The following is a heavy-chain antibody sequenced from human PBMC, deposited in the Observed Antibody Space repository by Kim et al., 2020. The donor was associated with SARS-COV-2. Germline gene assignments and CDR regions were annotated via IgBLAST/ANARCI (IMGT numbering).Heavy chain of an antibody. CDR2: ITNDESNK. J-gene: IGHJ4*02. D-gene: IGHD6-13*01. CDR1: GFTFSSYG. Sequence: GGSLRLSCEASGFTFSSYGMHWVRQAPGKGLEWVSVITNDESNKYYADSVKGRFTISRDQSKNTLYLQMNSLRAEDTAVYYCARDQSGSWATDYWGQGTRVTVSS. CDR3: ARDQSGSWATDY. V-gene: IGHV3-30*03.